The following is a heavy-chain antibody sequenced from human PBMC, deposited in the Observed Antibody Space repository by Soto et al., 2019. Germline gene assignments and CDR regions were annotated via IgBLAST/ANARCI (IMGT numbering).Heavy chain of an antibody. V-gene: IGHV3-9*01. CDR1: GFTFGDYA. Sequence: EVQLVESGGGLVQPGRSLRLSCAASGFTFGDYAMQWVRQAPGKGLEWVSAISWNSGSIDYADSVKGRFTISRDNAKNSLYLPMNSLRADDTALYYWAKSHSTSGWYVTTDYWGQGTRVTVSS. J-gene: IGHJ4*02. CDR2: ISWNSGSI. D-gene: IGHD6-19*01. CDR3: AKSHSTSGWYVTTDY.